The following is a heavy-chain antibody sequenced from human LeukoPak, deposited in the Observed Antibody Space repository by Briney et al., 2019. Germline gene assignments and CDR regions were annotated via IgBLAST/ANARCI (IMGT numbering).Heavy chain of an antibody. CDR2: IYYSGST. J-gene: IGHJ4*02. CDR3: ARSQNYGLSYDY. V-gene: IGHV4-59*08. D-gene: IGHD3-10*01. CDR1: GGSISSYY. Sequence: SETLSLTCTVSGGSISSYYWSWIRQPPGKGLEWIGYIYYSGSTNYNPSLKSRVTISVDTSKNQLSLKLSSVTAADTAMYYCARSQNYGLSYDYWGQGTLVTVSS.